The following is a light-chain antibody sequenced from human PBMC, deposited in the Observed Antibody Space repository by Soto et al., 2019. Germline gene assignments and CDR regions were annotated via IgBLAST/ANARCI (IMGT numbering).Light chain of an antibody. CDR3: CSYAGSSTPYV. CDR1: SSDVGSYNL. Sequence: QSVLTQPASVSGSPGQSITISCTGTSSDVGSYNLVSWYQHHPGKGPQLMIYEVSKRPSGVSNRFSGSKTGNTASLTISGLQAEDEADYYCCSYAGSSTPYVFGTGTKVTVL. J-gene: IGLJ1*01. CDR2: EVS. V-gene: IGLV2-23*02.